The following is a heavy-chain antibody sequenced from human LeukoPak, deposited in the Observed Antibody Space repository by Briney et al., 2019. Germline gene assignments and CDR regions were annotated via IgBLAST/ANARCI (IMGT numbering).Heavy chain of an antibody. D-gene: IGHD3-22*01. CDR3: TRRPYYYDSSGYPYGMDV. CDR2: FRSKANSFAT. CDR1: GFTFSGSA. J-gene: IGHJ6*02. Sequence: PGGSLRLFCAASGFTFSGSAKLWVRQSSGKGLEGVGRFRSKANSFATAYAASVKGRFTISKDDSKNTAYLQMNSLKTEDTAVYYCTRRPYYYDSSGYPYGMDVWGQGTTVTVSS. V-gene: IGHV3-73*01.